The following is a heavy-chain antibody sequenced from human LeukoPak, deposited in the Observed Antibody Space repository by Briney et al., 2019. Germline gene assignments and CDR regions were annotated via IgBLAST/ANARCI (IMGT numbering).Heavy chain of an antibody. V-gene: IGHV1-2*02. CDR1: GYTFTGYY. D-gene: IGHD5-24*01. Sequence: GASVKVSCKASGYTFTGYYMHWVRQAPGQGLEWMGWINSNTGDTNYAQKFQGRVTMTRDTSISTAYMELSSLRSDDTAVYYCARDGRGGNNLGYWGQGTLVTVSS. CDR3: ARDGRGGNNLGY. CDR2: INSNTGDT. J-gene: IGHJ4*02.